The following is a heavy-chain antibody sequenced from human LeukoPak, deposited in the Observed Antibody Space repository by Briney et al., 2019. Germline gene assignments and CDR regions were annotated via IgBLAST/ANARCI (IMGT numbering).Heavy chain of an antibody. J-gene: IGHJ4*02. CDR1: GFTFSDYY. Sequence: GGSLRLSCAASGFTFSDYYMNWIRQAPGKGLEWNSYMSSSGSTISYADSVTGRFTVSRDNAKNSLYLQMNSLRAEDTAVYYCARSILPAANAIDYWGQGTLLTVSS. D-gene: IGHD2-2*01. CDR2: MSSSGSTI. CDR3: ARSILPAANAIDY. V-gene: IGHV3-11*04.